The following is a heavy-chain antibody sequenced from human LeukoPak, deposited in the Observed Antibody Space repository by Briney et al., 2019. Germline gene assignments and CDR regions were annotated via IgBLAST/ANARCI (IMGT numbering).Heavy chain of an antibody. CDR1: GYTFTSRG. CDR2: ISAYNGNT. D-gene: IGHD5-18*01. CDR3: ASDRRYGPSIFDY. J-gene: IGHJ4*02. Sequence: ASVKVSCKASGYTFTSRGNIWARQAPGQGLEWMGWISAYNGNTNYAQKLQGRVTMTTDTSTSTAYMELRSLRSDDTAVYYYASDRRYGPSIFDYWGQGTLVTVSS. V-gene: IGHV1-18*01.